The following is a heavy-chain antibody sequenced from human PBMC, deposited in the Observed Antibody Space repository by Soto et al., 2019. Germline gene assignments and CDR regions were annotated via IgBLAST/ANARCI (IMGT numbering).Heavy chain of an antibody. CDR2: IKNKNDGGTT. D-gene: IGHD3-10*01. CDR1: GFSFKNAW. V-gene: IGHV3-15*07. J-gene: IGHJ4*01. Sequence: EAELVESGGGLVKPGGSLTLSCAASGFSFKNAWMNWVRQAPGKGLERVGRIKNKNDGGTTDYAAFVQGRFTISRDAPENTLYLHMTGLKTEDTAVYFCTGLWFGEIYNYWGQGSLVTVSS. CDR3: TGLWFGEIYNY.